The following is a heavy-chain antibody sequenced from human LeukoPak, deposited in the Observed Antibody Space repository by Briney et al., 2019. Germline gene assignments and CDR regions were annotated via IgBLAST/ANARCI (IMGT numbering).Heavy chain of an antibody. V-gene: IGHV4-31*03. Sequence: SETLSLTCTVSGGSISSSSYYWGWIRQHPGKGLEWIGFINYSGSAFYNPSLNSRVTISVDTSKNQFSLKLSSVTAADTAVYYCAREHSGHWYDPWGQGTLVTVSS. D-gene: IGHD3-3*02. CDR1: GGSISSSSYY. J-gene: IGHJ5*02. CDR2: INYSGSA. CDR3: AREHSGHWYDP.